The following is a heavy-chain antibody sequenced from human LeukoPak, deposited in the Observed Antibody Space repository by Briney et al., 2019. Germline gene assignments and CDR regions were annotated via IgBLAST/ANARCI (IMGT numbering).Heavy chain of an antibody. J-gene: IGHJ4*02. V-gene: IGHV3-23*01. Sequence: GGSLRLSCAASGFTFSSSAINWVRQPPGKGLEWVSTISGSGDGTYYADSVKGRFTISRDNSKNTLYLQMNSLRAEDTAVYYCATYCGGDCYSFLSFWGQGTLVTVSS. D-gene: IGHD2-21*02. CDR1: GFTFSSSA. CDR2: ISGSGDGT. CDR3: ATYCGGDCYSFLSF.